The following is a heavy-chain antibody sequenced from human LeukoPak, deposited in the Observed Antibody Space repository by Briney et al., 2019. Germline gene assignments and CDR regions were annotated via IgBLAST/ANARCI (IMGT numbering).Heavy chain of an antibody. J-gene: IGHJ3*02. D-gene: IGHD3-22*01. V-gene: IGHV4-39*01. CDR2: IYYSGST. CDR3: ARRRYYDSSGSPGWAFDI. Sequence: PSETLSLTCTVSDGSINSGAYYWSWIRQPPGKGLEWIGSIYYSGSTYYNPSLKSRVTISVDTSKNQFSLKLSSVTAADTAVYYCARRRYYDSSGSPGWAFDIWGQGTMVTVSS. CDR1: DGSINSGAYY.